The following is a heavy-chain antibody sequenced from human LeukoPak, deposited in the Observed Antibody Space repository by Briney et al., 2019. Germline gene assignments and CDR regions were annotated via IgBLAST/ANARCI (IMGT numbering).Heavy chain of an antibody. CDR3: ARDNSGYGAFDY. Sequence: SQTLSLTCTVSGGSISSGDYYWSWIRQPPGKGLEWIGYIYYSGSTYYNPSLESRVTLSVDTSKGQFSLKLSSVTAADTAVYYCARDNSGYGAFDYWGQGTLVTVSS. D-gene: IGHD5-12*01. CDR2: IYYSGST. J-gene: IGHJ4*02. V-gene: IGHV4-30-4*01. CDR1: GGSISSGDYY.